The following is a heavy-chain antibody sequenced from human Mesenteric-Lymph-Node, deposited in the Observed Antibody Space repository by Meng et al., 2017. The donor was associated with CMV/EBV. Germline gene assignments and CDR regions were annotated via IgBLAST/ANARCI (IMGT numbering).Heavy chain of an antibody. Sequence: GESLKISCAASGFTFSSYWMSWVRQAPGKGLEWVANIKQDGSEKYYVDSVKGRFTISRDNAKNSLYLQMNSLRAEDTAVYYCARDQSPAAIRGEFYYYYYGMDVWGQGTTVTVSS. J-gene: IGHJ6*02. D-gene: IGHD2-2*02. CDR2: IKQDGSEK. CDR1: GFTFSSYW. CDR3: ARDQSPAAIRGEFYYYYYGMDV. V-gene: IGHV3-7*01.